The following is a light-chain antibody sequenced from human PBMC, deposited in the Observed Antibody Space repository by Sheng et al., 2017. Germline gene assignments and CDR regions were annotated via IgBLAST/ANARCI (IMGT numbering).Light chain of an antibody. J-gene: IGKJ1*01. CDR3: LQYYTTPRS. Sequence: MTQSPATLSVSPGERATLSCRASQSVSSKLAWYQQKPGKAPKLLVYAALILESGVPSRFRGSVSGTEYTLTISSLQPEDFATYYCLQYYTTPRSFGPGTKVEIK. V-gene: IGKV1-NL1*01. CDR2: AAL. CDR1: QSVSSK.